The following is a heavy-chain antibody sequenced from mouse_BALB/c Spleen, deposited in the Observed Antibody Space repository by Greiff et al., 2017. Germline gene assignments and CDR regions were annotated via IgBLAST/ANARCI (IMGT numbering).Heavy chain of an antibody. CDR2: ISDGGSYT. CDR1: GFTFSDYY. Sequence: EVMLVESGGGLVKPGGSLKLSCAASGFTFSDYYMYWVRQTPEKRLEWVATISDGGSYTYYPDSVKGRFTISRDNAKNNLYLQMSSLKSEDTAMYYCARDRGELGRAWFAYWGQGTLVTVSA. V-gene: IGHV5-4*02. D-gene: IGHD4-1*01. CDR3: ARDRGELGRAWFAY. J-gene: IGHJ3*01.